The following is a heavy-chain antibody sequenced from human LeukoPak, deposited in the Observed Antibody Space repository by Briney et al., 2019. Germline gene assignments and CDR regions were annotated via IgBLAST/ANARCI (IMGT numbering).Heavy chain of an antibody. Sequence: ASVKVSCKASGYTFTSYGISWVRQAPGQGVEWVGWISAYNGNTNYAQKLQGRVTMTTDTSTSTAYMELRSLRSDDTAVYYCARVGYYDFWSGYSAFDYWGQGTLVTVSS. CDR3: ARVGYYDFWSGYSAFDY. CDR2: ISAYNGNT. D-gene: IGHD3-3*01. J-gene: IGHJ4*02. CDR1: GYTFTSYG. V-gene: IGHV1-18*01.